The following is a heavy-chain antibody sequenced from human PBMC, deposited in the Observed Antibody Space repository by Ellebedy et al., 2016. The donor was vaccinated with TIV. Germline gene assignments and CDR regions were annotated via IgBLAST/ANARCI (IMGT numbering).Heavy chain of an antibody. V-gene: IGHV1-18*01. CDR1: GYTFCTYG. Sequence: AASAKVSCKTSGYTFCTYGITWVRQAPGQGFDWMGWIAPNDGRTNYAKTLQGRVTITTDTSTSTAYMELRSLRSEETAVYYCARGEVLLAYWGQGTLVTVSS. J-gene: IGHJ4*02. CDR3: ARGEVLLAY. D-gene: IGHD1-26*01. CDR2: IAPNDGRT.